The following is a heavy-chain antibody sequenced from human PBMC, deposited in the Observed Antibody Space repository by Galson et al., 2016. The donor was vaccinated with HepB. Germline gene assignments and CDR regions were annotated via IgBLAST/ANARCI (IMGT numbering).Heavy chain of an antibody. CDR3: AFLVFRVVRYYNGMDV. Sequence: SVKVSCKASGYTFSSYTLHWLRQAPGHSLEWMGWINSATGNTRYSQKFLGRVTNTRDTSASTAYMELSSLRSEDTAVYYCAFLVFRVVRYYNGMDVWGQGTTVTVAS. D-gene: IGHD3-10*01. CDR2: INSATGNT. J-gene: IGHJ6*02. V-gene: IGHV1-3*01. CDR1: GYTFSSYT.